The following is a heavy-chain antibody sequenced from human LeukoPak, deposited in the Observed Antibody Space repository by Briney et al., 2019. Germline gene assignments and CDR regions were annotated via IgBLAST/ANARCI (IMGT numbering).Heavy chain of an antibody. Sequence: ASVKVSCKASGYTFTSYDINWVRQATGQGLEWMGWMNPNSGNTGYAHKFQGRVTMTRNTSISTAYMELSSLRSEDTAVYYCAREDGGVVTFDYWGQGTLVTVSS. CDR2: MNPNSGNT. CDR3: AREDGGVVTFDY. V-gene: IGHV1-8*01. CDR1: GYTFTSYD. D-gene: IGHD3-3*01. J-gene: IGHJ4*02.